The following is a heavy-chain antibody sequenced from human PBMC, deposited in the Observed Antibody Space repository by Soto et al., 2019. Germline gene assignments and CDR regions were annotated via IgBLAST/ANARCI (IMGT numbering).Heavy chain of an antibody. J-gene: IGHJ5*02. Sequence: TCAVSGGSIGGAGYSWSWIRQPPGGGLDWIGYIYESGTILYNPSLKTRLTISLNWSDKQFSLTLNSVTAADTAVYYCARAQFYSGSGNYHNLMFDPWGQGTQVTVSS. CDR2: IYESGTI. D-gene: IGHD3-10*01. CDR3: ARAQFYSGSGNYHNLMFDP. CDR1: GGSIGGAGYS. V-gene: IGHV4-30-2*01.